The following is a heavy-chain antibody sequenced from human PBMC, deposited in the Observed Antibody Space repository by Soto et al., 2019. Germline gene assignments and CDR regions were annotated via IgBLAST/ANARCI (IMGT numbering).Heavy chain of an antibody. J-gene: IGHJ5*02. CDR1: GLTFNRYW. Sequence: DVQLVETGGGIVPPGGSLRLSCAASGLTFNRYWMHWVRHAPGKGLVWVSHINTDGTNSNYADSVKGRFTISRDNAKSTLFLQMNSLRDEDTAVYYCAREFCSGGNCYTYYFDPWVQGIPVTVSS. CDR3: AREFCSGGNCYTYYFDP. CDR2: INTDGTNS. D-gene: IGHD2-15*01. V-gene: IGHV3-74*01.